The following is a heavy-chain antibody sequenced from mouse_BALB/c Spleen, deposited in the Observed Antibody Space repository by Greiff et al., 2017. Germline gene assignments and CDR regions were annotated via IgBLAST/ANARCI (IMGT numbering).Heavy chain of an antibody. J-gene: IGHJ3*01. Sequence: DVQGVESGGGLVQPGGSRKLSCAASGFTFSSFGMHWVRQAPEKGLEWVAYISSGSSTIYYADTVKGRFTISRDNPKNTLFLQMTSLRSEDTAMYYCARSALTGTWFAYWGQGTLVTVSA. D-gene: IGHD4-1*01. CDR3: ARSALTGTWFAY. V-gene: IGHV5-17*02. CDR2: ISSGSSTI. CDR1: GFTFSSFG.